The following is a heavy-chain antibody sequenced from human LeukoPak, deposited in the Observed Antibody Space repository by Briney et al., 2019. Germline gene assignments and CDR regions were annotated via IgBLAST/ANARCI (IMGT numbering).Heavy chain of an antibody. D-gene: IGHD5-12*01. CDR1: GGSISSGGYY. Sequence: PSETLSLTCTVSGGSISSGGYYWSWIRQYPGKGVEWIGYIYYSGSTYYTPSLKNRVTISVATSKNQFSLRLSSVTAVDTAVYYCARGGGGYSWYFDLWGRGTQVTVSS. CDR3: ARGGGGYSWYFDL. V-gene: IGHV4-31*03. CDR2: IYYSGST. J-gene: IGHJ2*01.